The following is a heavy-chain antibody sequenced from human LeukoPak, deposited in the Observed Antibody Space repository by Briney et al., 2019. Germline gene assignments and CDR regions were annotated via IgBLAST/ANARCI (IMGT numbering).Heavy chain of an antibody. V-gene: IGHV1-18*01. D-gene: IGHD2-15*01. CDR2: ISAYNGNT. CDR1: GYTFTNYG. Sequence: ASVTVSCKASGYTFTNYGISWVRLAPGQGLEGMGWISAYNGNTNYAQKLQGRVTMTTDTSTSTAYMELRSLRSDDTAVYYCARVEVAGALLDYWGQGTLVTVSS. CDR3: ARVEVAGALLDY. J-gene: IGHJ4*02.